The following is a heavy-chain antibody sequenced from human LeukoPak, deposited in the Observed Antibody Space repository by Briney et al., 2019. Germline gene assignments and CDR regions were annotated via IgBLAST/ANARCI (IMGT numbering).Heavy chain of an antibody. D-gene: IGHD3/OR15-3a*01. CDR3: ARDLSWTHFDY. CDR2: ISSSSSTT. V-gene: IGHV3-48*04. Sequence: PGGSLRLSCAASGFTFSSYSMNWVRQAPGKGLEWVSYISSSSSTTYYADSVKGRFTISRDNAKNSLYLQMNSLRAEDTAVYYCARDLSWTHFDYWGQGTLVTVSS. CDR1: GFTFSSYS. J-gene: IGHJ4*02.